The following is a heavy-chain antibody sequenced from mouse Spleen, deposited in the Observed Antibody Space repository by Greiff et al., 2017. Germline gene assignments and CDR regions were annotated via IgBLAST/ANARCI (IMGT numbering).Heavy chain of an antibody. CDR3: ARDYYGSRDSNWYFDV. D-gene: IGHD1-1*01. Sequence: DVMLVESGGGLVKPGGSLKLSCAASGFTFSSYAMSWVRQTPEKRLEWVATISSGGSYTYYPDSVKGRFTISRDIAKNTLYLQMSSLRSEDTAMYYCARDYYGSRDSNWYFDVWGAGTTVTVSS. J-gene: IGHJ1*01. CDR1: GFTFSSYA. V-gene: IGHV5-9-1*01. CDR2: ISSGGSYT.